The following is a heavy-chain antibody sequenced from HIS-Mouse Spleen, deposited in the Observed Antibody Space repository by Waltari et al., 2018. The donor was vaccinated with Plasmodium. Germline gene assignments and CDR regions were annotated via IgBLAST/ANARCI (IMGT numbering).Heavy chain of an antibody. D-gene: IGHD6-13*01. V-gene: IGHV3-7*01. CDR1: GFTFSSYW. Sequence: EVQLVESGGGLVQPGGSLRLSCAASGFTFSSYWMSWVRQAPGKGVEWVANIKKEGSEKYYGDSVKGRFTISRDNAKNSLYLQMNSLRAEDTAVYYCASSWYWYFDLWGRGTLVTVSS. CDR3: ASSWYWYFDL. J-gene: IGHJ2*01. CDR2: IKKEGSEK.